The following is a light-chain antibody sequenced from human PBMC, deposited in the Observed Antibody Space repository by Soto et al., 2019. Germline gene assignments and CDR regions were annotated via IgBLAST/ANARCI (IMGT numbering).Light chain of an antibody. V-gene: IGKV3-15*01. Sequence: EKVMTQSPATLSVSPGERATLSCRASQNVNSNLAWYQQKPGQAARLLIYDASTRAASNPVTFSRSGSGTDYTLSITSLQSADFAVYYWQQYDNWPYTFGQGTKVEIK. CDR3: QQYDNWPYT. J-gene: IGKJ2*01. CDR2: DAS. CDR1: QNVNSN.